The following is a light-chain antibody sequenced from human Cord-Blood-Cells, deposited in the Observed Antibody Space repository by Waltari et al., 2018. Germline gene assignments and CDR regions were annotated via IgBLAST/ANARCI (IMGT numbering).Light chain of an antibody. CDR1: QSVSSSY. J-gene: IGKJ4*01. Sequence: EIVLTQSQCTLSSSPGDRATLSCRASQSVSSSYLAWYQQKPGQAPRLLIYGASSRATGIPDRFSGSGSGTDFTLTISRLEPEDFAVYYCQQYGSSLALTFGGGTKVEIK. V-gene: IGKV3-20*01. CDR2: GAS. CDR3: QQYGSSLALT.